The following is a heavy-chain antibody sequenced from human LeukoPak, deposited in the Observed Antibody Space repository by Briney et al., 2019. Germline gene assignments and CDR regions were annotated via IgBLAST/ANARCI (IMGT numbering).Heavy chain of an antibody. V-gene: IGHV3-33*06. Sequence: PAGTLTLSYAASGFTFSSYGMHWLRQAPGQGREGVAVIWYDGSNKYYADSVKGRFTISRDNSKNTLYLQMNSLRAEDKAVYYCAKAVADAFDIWGQGTMLTVSS. D-gene: IGHD6-19*01. CDR3: AKAVADAFDI. J-gene: IGHJ3*02. CDR1: GFTFSSYG. CDR2: IWYDGSNK.